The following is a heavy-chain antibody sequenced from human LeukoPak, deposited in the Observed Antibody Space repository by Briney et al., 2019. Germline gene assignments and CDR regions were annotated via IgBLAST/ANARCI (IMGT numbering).Heavy chain of an antibody. Sequence: SETLSLTCAVYGGSFSGYYWSWIRQPPGKGLEWIGEINHSGSTNYNPSLKSRVTISVGTSKNQFSLKLSSVTAADTAVYYCARHLWDSSSWYRRTGFWIGFDPWGQGTLVTVSS. D-gene: IGHD6-13*01. CDR1: GGSFSGYY. J-gene: IGHJ5*02. V-gene: IGHV4-34*01. CDR2: INHSGST. CDR3: ARHLWDSSSWYRRTGFWIGFDP.